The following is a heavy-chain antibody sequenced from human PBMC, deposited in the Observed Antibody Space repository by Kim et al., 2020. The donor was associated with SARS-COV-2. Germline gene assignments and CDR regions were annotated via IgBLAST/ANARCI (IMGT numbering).Heavy chain of an antibody. CDR1: GGSISSYY. CDR3: ARDAPYYYYMDF. Sequence: SETLSLTCTVSGGSISSYYWSWIRQPPGKGLEWIGYIDSSGSTNYNPSLKSRVTISVDTSKNQFSLKLSSVTAADTAVDYCARDAPYYYYMDFWGQGTTVTVSS. J-gene: IGHJ6*03. CDR2: IDSSGST. V-gene: IGHV4-59*01.